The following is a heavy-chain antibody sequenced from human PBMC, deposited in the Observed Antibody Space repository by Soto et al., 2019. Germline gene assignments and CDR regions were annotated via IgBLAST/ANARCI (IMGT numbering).Heavy chain of an antibody. Sequence: SETLSLTCTVSGGSIRSGDNYWSWIRQTSGKGLEWIGYIYYRGSTYYNQSLKSRVTISVDTSMNQFSLTLTSVTAADTAVYYCARDPARGGGSYLGYFDYWGQGTPVTVS. CDR3: ARDPARGGGSYLGYFDY. CDR1: GGSIRSGDNY. CDR2: IYYRGST. V-gene: IGHV4-30-4*01. D-gene: IGHD1-26*01. J-gene: IGHJ4*02.